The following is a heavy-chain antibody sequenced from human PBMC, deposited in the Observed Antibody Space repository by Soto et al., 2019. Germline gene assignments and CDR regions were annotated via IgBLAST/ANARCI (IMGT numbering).Heavy chain of an antibody. CDR2: ISGYNGNT. D-gene: IGHD6-13*01. CDR1: GYAFTSYD. J-gene: IGHJ4*02. Sequence: GSVKVSLKASGYAFTSYDITLVRQAPGQGLEWMGWISGYNGNTNYAQKVQGRVTVTTDTSTRTAYLELRSLTSNDTAVYYCARGGSSWYTDYWGQGTMVTVSS. CDR3: ARGGSSWYTDY. V-gene: IGHV1-18*04.